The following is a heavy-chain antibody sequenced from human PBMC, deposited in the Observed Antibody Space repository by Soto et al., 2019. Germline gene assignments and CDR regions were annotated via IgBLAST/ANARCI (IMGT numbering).Heavy chain of an antibody. V-gene: IGHV4-39*01. CDR1: GGSLGSSAYY. J-gene: IGHJ5*02. Sequence: SETLSLTCTVSGGSLGSSAYYWGWIRRARGKGLEWIGSINSSGSTFSNPSLKSRVTLSVDTSKNQFSLKLTSVTAADTALYYCSRRAPEGFDPWGQGTQVTVSS. CDR3: SRRAPEGFDP. CDR2: INSSGST.